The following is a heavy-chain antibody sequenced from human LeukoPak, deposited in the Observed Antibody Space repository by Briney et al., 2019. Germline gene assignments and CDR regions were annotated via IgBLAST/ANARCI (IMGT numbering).Heavy chain of an antibody. V-gene: IGHV4-39*07. J-gene: IGHJ4*02. Sequence: SETLSLTCTVSGGSIYTSDYYWAWIRQPPGKGLEWIGSLFYSGNMYYSPSLKSRVTISVDTSKNQFSLNVSSVTAADTAVYYCVRENIVSTRDFDFWGQGTLVTVSS. CDR2: LFYSGNM. D-gene: IGHD5/OR15-5a*01. CDR1: GGSIYTSDYY. CDR3: VRENIVSTRDFDF.